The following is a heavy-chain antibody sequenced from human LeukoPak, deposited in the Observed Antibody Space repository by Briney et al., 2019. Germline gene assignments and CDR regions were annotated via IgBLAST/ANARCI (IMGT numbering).Heavy chain of an antibody. D-gene: IGHD3-3*01. CDR2: IKQDGSEK. Sequence: GGSLRLSCAASGFTFSSYWMSWVRQAPGKGLEWVANIKQDGSEKYYVDSVKGRFTISRDNAKNSLYLQMNSLRAEDTAVYYCAREAGDFWSGYTNWFDPWGQGTLVTVSS. CDR1: GFTFSSYW. J-gene: IGHJ5*02. V-gene: IGHV3-7*01. CDR3: AREAGDFWSGYTNWFDP.